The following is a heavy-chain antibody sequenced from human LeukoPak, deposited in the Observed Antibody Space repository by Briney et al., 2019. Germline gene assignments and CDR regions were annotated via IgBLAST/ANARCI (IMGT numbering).Heavy chain of an antibody. D-gene: IGHD3-10*01. V-gene: IGHV3-74*01. J-gene: IGHJ6*04. Sequence: SGGSLRLSCVASGFTFSNNWMFWVRQAPGKGLVWVSRVSSDGGTTNYADSVKGRFTISRDNAKNSLYLQMNSLRVEDTAVYYCAGGIAMVRGGDVWGKGTTVTVSS. CDR2: VSSDGGTT. CDR1: GFTFSNNW. CDR3: AGGIAMVRGGDV.